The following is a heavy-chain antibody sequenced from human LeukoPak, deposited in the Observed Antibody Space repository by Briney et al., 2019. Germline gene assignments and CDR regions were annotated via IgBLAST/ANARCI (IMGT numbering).Heavy chain of an antibody. CDR3: ARRSRGYSYDGGDY. V-gene: IGHV4-39*01. CDR2: IYYSGST. D-gene: IGHD5-18*01. Sequence: NPSETLSLTCTVSGGSISSSSYYWGWIRQPPGKGLEWIGSIYYSGSTYYNPSLKSRVTISVDTSKNQFSLKLSSVTAADTAVYYCARRSRGYSYDGGDYWGQGTLVTVSS. CDR1: GGSISSSSYY. J-gene: IGHJ4*02.